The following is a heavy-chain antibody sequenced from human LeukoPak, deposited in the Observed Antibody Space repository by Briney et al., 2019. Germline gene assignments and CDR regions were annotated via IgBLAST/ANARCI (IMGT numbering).Heavy chain of an antibody. CDR1: GFTFSSYA. CDR3: ATTDTGWGFGY. J-gene: IGHJ4*02. V-gene: IGHV3-23*01. Sequence: GGSLRLSCAASGFTFSSYAMSWVRQAPGKGLEWVSAISGSGGSTYYADSVKGRFTISRDNSKNTLYLQMNSLRAEDMAVYYCATTDTGWGFGYWGQGTLVTVSS. CDR2: ISGSGGST. D-gene: IGHD1-1*01.